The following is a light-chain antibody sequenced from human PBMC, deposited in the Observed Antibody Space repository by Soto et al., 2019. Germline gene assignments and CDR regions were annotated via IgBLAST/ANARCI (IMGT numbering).Light chain of an antibody. J-gene: IGKJ4*01. CDR2: DTS. Sequence: DIVMTQSPDSLAVSLGERATINCNSSQGIGDTLAWYQHKPGQTPRLLIYDTSTRATGVPTRFSGSRSGAEFTLTINSLQSEDFAVYYCQPYNNWPLTCGGGTKVDI. CDR3: QPYNNWPLT. CDR1: QGIGDT. V-gene: IGKV3-15*01.